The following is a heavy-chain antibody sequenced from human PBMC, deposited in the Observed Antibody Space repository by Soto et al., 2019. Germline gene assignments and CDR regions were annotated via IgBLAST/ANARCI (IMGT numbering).Heavy chain of an antibody. Sequence: SETLSLTCTFSGGSISSSSFYLGWVRQPPGKGLEWIGSVSHRGSTYYNPSLTSRVTISVDTSKNHFSLKLNSVTAADTAVYYCVSPYNFYFMDVWGKGTPVTVSS. CDR2: VSHRGST. V-gene: IGHV4-39*02. J-gene: IGHJ6*03. CDR1: GGSISSSSFY. D-gene: IGHD3-16*01. CDR3: VSPYNFYFMDV.